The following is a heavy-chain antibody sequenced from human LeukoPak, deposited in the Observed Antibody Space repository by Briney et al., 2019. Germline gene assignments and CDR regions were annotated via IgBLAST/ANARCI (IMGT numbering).Heavy chain of an antibody. CDR2: IYYSGST. CDR3: ARGFDSSGYYHDAFDI. CDR1: GGSISSYY. D-gene: IGHD3-22*01. V-gene: IGHV4-59*01. Sequence: SETLSLTRTVSGGSISSYYWSWIRQPPGKGLEWIGYIYYSGSTNYNPSLKSRVTISVDTSKNQFSLKLSSVTAADTAVYYCARGFDSSGYYHDAFDIWGQGTMVTVSS. J-gene: IGHJ3*02.